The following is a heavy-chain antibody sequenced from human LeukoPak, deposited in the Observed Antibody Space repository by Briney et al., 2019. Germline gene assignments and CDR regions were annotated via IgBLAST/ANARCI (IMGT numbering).Heavy chain of an antibody. V-gene: IGHV1-8*01. CDR3: ARDLLKSGYGPYDY. CDR2: MNPNSGNT. D-gene: IGHD5-12*01. Sequence: ASVKVSCKASGYTFTTYDINWVRQATGQGLEWMGWMNPNSGNTGYAQKFQGRVTMTRNTSISTAYMELRSLRSDDTAVYYCARDLLKSGYGPYDYWGQGTLVTVSS. CDR1: GYTFTTYD. J-gene: IGHJ4*02.